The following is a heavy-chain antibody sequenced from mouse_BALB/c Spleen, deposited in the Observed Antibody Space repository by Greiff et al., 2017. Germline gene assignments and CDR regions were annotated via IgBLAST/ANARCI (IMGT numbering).Heavy chain of an antibody. J-gene: IGHJ3*01. CDR3: AGAGLAY. Sequence: EVKLEESGGGLVKPGGSLKLSCAASGFTFSDYYMYWVRQTPEKRLEWVATISDGGSYTYYPDSVKGRFTISRDNAKNNLYLQMSSLKSGDTAMYCCAGAGLAYWGQGTLVTVSA. CDR1: GFTFSDYY. CDR2: ISDGGSYT. V-gene: IGHV5-4*02.